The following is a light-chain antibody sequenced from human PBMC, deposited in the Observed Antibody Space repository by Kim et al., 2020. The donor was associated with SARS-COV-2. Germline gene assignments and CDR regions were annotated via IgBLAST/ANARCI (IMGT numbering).Light chain of an antibody. CDR3: QHSHTTPFT. Sequence: ASVGDRVSITCRASQTIGTFLNWYLQKAGKAPKLLIHDTFTLQSGVPSRFSGSGSGTDFTLTISSLQPEDVATYFCQHSHTTPFTFGPGTKVDIK. V-gene: IGKV1-39*01. J-gene: IGKJ3*01. CDR1: QTIGTF. CDR2: DTF.